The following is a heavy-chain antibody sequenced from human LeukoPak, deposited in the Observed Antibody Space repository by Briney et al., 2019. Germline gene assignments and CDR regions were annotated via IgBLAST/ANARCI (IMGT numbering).Heavy chain of an antibody. CDR2: IKQDGSEK. CDR3: ARGYGDRLDCFDP. J-gene: IGHJ5*02. D-gene: IGHD4-17*01. CDR1: GFTFSSYW. Sequence: GGSLRLSCAASGFTFSSYWMGWVRQAPGEGLEWVANIKQDGSEKFYVDSVKGRFTISRDNAKNSLYLQMNSLRAEDTAVYYCARGYGDRLDCFDPWGQGTLVTVSS. V-gene: IGHV3-7*02.